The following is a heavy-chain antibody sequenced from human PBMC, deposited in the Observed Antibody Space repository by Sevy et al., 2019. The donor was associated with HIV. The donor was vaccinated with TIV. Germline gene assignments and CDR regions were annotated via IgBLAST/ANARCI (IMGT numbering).Heavy chain of an antibody. Sequence: SETLSLTYTVSGGSISSYYWSWIRQPPGKGLEWIGYIYYSGSTKYNPSLKSRVTISVDTSKNQFSLKLSSVTAADTAVYYCARLRSTETDFDYWGQGTLVTVSS. V-gene: IGHV4-59*01. J-gene: IGHJ4*02. CDR2: IYYSGST. CDR3: ARLRSTETDFDY. CDR1: GGSISSYY.